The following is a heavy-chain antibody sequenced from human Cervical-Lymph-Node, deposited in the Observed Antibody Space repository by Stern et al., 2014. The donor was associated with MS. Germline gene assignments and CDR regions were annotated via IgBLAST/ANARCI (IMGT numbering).Heavy chain of an antibody. V-gene: IGHV1-46*03. CDR1: GFSFTTHY. J-gene: IGHJ5*02. D-gene: IGHD1-1*01. CDR2: INPKSGTT. CDR3: TRVQRERRALDHFDP. Sequence: VQLVQSGAEVKKPGASVNVSCEASGFSFTTHYMHWIRQAPGEGIEWVGMINPKSGTTSYARQFQGRVIITRDTSTSTIYMELTGLRSEDTALYFCTRVQRERRALDHFDPWGQGTLVTVSS.